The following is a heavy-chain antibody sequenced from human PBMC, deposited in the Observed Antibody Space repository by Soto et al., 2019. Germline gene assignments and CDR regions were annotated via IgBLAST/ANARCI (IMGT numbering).Heavy chain of an antibody. CDR2: ISWNSGSI. Sequence: PGGSLRLSCAASGFTFDDYAMHWVRQAPGKGLEWVSGISWNSGSIGYADSVKGRFTISRDNAKNSLYLQMNSLRAEDTALYYCAXSVRKYYYYYGMDVWGPVTXVTVSS. V-gene: IGHV3-9*01. CDR3: AXSVRKYYYYYGMDV. CDR1: GFTFDDYA. J-gene: IGHJ6*02.